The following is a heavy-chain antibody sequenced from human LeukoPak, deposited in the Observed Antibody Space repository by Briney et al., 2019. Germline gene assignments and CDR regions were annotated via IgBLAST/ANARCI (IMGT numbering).Heavy chain of an antibody. CDR1: GFTFDDYA. Sequence: GGSLRLSCAASGFTFDDYAMHWVRHAPGKGLEWVSGISWNNGSIGYADSVKGRFTISRDNAKNSLYLQMNSLRAEDTALYYCAKGALGAAAAGTFDYWGQGTLVTVSS. CDR2: ISWNNGSI. J-gene: IGHJ4*02. CDR3: AKGALGAAAAGTFDY. V-gene: IGHV3-9*01. D-gene: IGHD6-13*01.